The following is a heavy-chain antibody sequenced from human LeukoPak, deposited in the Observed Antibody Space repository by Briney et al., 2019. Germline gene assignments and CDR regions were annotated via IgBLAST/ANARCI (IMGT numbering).Heavy chain of an antibody. J-gene: IGHJ5*02. D-gene: IGHD5-18*01. Sequence: ASVTVSFKASGYTFTVYYIHWVRQAPGQGGEWMGWINPNSGGTNYSQKFQGRVTMTRDTSISTAYMELSRLRSDDTAVYYCARVTAKPNWFDHWGQGTLVTVSS. CDR1: GYTFTVYY. V-gene: IGHV1-2*02. CDR2: INPNSGGT. CDR3: ARVTAKPNWFDH.